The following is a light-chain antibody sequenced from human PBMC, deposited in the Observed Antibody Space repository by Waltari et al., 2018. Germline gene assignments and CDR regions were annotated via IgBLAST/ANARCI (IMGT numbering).Light chain of an antibody. CDR2: SYS. J-gene: IGLJ3*02. V-gene: IGLV1-44*01. CDR1: GSNTVGRNT. Sequence: QSVLTQPPSASGTPSQTVTISCSRSGSNTVGRNTINWYQHLPGTAPKLLIYSYSLRLSGVPDRFSGSGFGASASLAISGLQSEDDGHYYCATWDDSLNGWVFGGGTKLTVL. CDR3: ATWDDSLNGWV.